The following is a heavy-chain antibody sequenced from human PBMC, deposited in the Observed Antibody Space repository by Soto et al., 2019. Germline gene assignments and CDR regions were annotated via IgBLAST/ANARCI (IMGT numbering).Heavy chain of an antibody. CDR2: ITKRSGTI. V-gene: IGHV3-9*01. CDR3: LRSMSGYYDY. Sequence: EVQLVESGGGLVQPGRSLRLSCVGSGFRFDTYAIHWVLQVPGKGPEWVSGITKRSGTIGYADSVKGRFTISRDNAKNSVYLQMTSLRTEDTAFYNCLRSMSGYYDYWGQGTPVTVST. D-gene: IGHD6-25*01. CDR1: GFRFDTYA. J-gene: IGHJ4*02.